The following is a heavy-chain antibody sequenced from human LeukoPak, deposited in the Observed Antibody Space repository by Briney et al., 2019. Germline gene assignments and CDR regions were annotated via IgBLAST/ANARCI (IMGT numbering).Heavy chain of an antibody. CDR2: IVVGSGNT. CDR3: ARVYDFWSGYYYFDC. V-gene: IGHV1-58*02. D-gene: IGHD3-3*01. Sequence: ASVKVSCKASGFTFTSSAMQWVRQARGQRLEWIGWIVVGSGNTNYAQKLQGRVTMTTDTSTSTAYMELRSLRSDDTAVYYCARVYDFWSGYYYFDCWGQGTLVTVSS. CDR1: GFTFTSSA. J-gene: IGHJ4*02.